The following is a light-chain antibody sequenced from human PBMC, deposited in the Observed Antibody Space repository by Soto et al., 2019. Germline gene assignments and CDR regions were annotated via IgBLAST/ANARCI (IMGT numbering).Light chain of an antibody. CDR1: RSFASSY. Sequence: EVVLTQSPGTLSLSPGERATLSCRASRSFASSYLAWYQQKPGQAPRLLIFAASIRATGVSDRFSGSGSGTDFTLIISRLEPEDSAVYYCQQYGSSPPHTFGQGTKLEIK. V-gene: IGKV3-20*01. J-gene: IGKJ2*01. CDR3: QQYGSSPPHT. CDR2: AAS.